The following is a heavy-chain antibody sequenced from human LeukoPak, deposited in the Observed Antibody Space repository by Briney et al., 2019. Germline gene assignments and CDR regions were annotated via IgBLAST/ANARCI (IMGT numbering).Heavy chain of an antibody. V-gene: IGHV1-18*01. CDR2: ISVYNGNT. J-gene: IGHJ3*02. CDR3: ARPAGRSAFDI. CDR1: GYTFTSYG. Sequence: VASVKVSCKSSGYTFTSYGISWVRQAPGQGLEWMGWISVYNGNTDFAQKLQGRVTMTTDTATNTAHMELRNLRSDDTAVYYCARPAGRSAFDIWGQGTMVTVSS.